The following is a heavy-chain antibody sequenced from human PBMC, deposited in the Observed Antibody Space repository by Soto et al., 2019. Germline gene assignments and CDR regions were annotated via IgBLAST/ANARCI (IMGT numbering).Heavy chain of an antibody. D-gene: IGHD5-18*01. CDR3: ASEVDTAMGGDY. CDR2: ISYDGSNK. J-gene: IGHJ4*02. Sequence: QVQLVESGGGVVQPGRSLRLSCAASGFTFSSYGMHWVRQAPGKGLEWVAVISYDGSNKYYADSVKGRFTISRDNSKNTLYLQMNSLRAEDTAVYYCASEVDTAMGGDYWGQGTLVTVSS. V-gene: IGHV3-30*03. CDR1: GFTFSSYG.